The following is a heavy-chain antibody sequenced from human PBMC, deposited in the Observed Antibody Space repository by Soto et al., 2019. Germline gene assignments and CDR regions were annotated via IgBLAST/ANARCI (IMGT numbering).Heavy chain of an antibody. CDR1: GYTFTGYY. D-gene: IGHD6-13*01. J-gene: IGHJ6*02. V-gene: IGHV1-2*04. CDR3: ARTPSSWFDYYYGMDV. Sequence: ASVKVSCKASGYTFTGYYMHWVRQAPGQGLEWMGWINPNSGGTNYAQKFQGWVTMTRDTSISTAYMELSRLRSDDTAVYYCARTPSSWFDYYYGMDVWGQGTTVTVS. CDR2: INPNSGGT.